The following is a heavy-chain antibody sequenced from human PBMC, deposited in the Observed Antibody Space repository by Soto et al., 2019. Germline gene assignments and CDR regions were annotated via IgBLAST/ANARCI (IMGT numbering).Heavy chain of an antibody. CDR2: INPNNGDT. D-gene: IGHD3-22*01. V-gene: IGHV1-2*02. J-gene: IGHJ4*02. Sequence: ASVKVSCKASGYTFTSYYIRWVRQAPGQGLEWMGWINPNNGDTKYVQKFQGRLTMTRDTSISKAYMELNRLRSDDTAVYYCARVQYYYETNGPNAYWGQGTLVTVSS. CDR1: GYTFTSYY. CDR3: ARVQYYYETNGPNAY.